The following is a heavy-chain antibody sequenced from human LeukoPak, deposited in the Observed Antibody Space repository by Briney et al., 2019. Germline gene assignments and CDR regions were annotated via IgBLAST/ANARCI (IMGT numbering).Heavy chain of an antibody. D-gene: IGHD3-9*01. CDR3: ARASYYDILTGPFDP. Sequence: ASVKVSCRASGYTFTGFYMHWVRQAPGQGLEWMGWINPNSGGTNYAQKFQGRVTMTRDTSISTAYMELSRLRSDDTAVYYCARASYYDILTGPFDPWGQGTLVTVSS. V-gene: IGHV1-2*02. CDR2: INPNSGGT. J-gene: IGHJ5*02. CDR1: GYTFTGFY.